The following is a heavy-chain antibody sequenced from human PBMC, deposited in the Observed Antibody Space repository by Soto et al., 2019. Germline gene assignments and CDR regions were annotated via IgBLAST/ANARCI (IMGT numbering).Heavy chain of an antibody. J-gene: IGHJ4*02. D-gene: IGHD3-3*01. CDR1: GYTFTSYG. V-gene: IGHV1-18*01. CDR3: ARVSPAYYDFWSGYYHFDY. Sequence: QVQLVQSGAEVKKPGASVKVSCKASGYTFTSYGISWVRQAPGQGLEWMGWISAYNGNTNYAQKLQGRVTMTTDTSTSTASMELRSLRSDDTAVYYCARVSPAYYDFWSGYYHFDYWGQGTLVTVSS. CDR2: ISAYNGNT.